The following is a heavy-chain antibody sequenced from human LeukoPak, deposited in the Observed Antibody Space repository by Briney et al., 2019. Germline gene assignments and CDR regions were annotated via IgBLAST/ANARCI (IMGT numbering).Heavy chain of an antibody. CDR2: TYHSGST. CDR1: GGSISSGGYY. CDR3: ARTVARPYYFDY. V-gene: IGHV4-30-2*01. D-gene: IGHD5-12*01. Sequence: PSQTLSLTCTVSGGSISSGGYYWSWIRQPPGKGLEWIGYTYHSGSTYYNPSLKSRVTISVDRSKNQFSLKLSSVTAADTAVYYCARTVARPYYFDYWGQGTLVTVSS. J-gene: IGHJ4*02.